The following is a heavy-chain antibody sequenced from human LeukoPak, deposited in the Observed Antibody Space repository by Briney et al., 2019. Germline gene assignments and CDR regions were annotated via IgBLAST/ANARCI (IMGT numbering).Heavy chain of an antibody. CDR2: MKSNSGDT. J-gene: IGHJ4*02. CDR3: AGGEYSSSWYPFDY. V-gene: IGHV1-8*01. CDR1: GYTFTGYD. D-gene: IGHD6-13*01. Sequence: ASVKVSCKTSGYTFTGYDINWVRQAPGKGLEWMGWMKSNSGDTHFAQKFQGRVTMTRDTSISTAFMELSSLRSEDTAVYYCAGGEYSSSWYPFDYWGQGSPVTVSS.